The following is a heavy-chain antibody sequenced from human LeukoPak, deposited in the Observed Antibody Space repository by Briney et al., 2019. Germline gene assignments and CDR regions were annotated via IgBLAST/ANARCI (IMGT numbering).Heavy chain of an antibody. V-gene: IGHV3-21*01. J-gene: IGHJ4*02. CDR2: ISSSSSYI. CDR3: ARVMWELRYYFDY. Sequence: GGSLRLSCAASGFTFSSYSMNWVRQAPGKGLEWVSSISSSSSYIYYADSVKGRFTISRDNAKNSLNLQMNSLRAEDTAVYYCARVMWELRYYFDYWGQGTLVTVSS. D-gene: IGHD1-26*01. CDR1: GFTFSSYS.